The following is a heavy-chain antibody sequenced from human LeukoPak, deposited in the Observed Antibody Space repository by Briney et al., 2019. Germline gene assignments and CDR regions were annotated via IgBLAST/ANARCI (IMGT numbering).Heavy chain of an antibody. V-gene: IGHV4-31*03. J-gene: IGHJ6*02. Sequence: SETLSLTCIVSGGSISSGGYYWSWIRQHPGKGLEWIGYIYYRGSAGYNPSLKSRVTISIDTSKNQFSLKLSSVTAADTAVYYCARVPDYDSSGYYYFGMDVWGQGTAVTVSS. CDR2: IYYRGSA. CDR1: GGSISSGGYY. CDR3: ARVPDYDSSGYYYFGMDV. D-gene: IGHD3-22*01.